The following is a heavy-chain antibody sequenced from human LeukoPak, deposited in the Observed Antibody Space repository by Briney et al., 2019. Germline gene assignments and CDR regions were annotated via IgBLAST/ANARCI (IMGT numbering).Heavy chain of an antibody. Sequence: PPETLSLTCTVSGGSIGNFHWNWIRQTAGKGLEWIGRYLTTGNPNYNPCLKSRVSMSVATSKNQFSLKLSSVTAADTAVYYCARAGSAIAHYYYYYMDVWGKGTTVTVSS. CDR3: ARAGSAIAHYYYYYMDV. J-gene: IGHJ6*03. CDR2: YLTTGNP. CDR1: GGSIGNFH. V-gene: IGHV4-4*07. D-gene: IGHD2-2*02.